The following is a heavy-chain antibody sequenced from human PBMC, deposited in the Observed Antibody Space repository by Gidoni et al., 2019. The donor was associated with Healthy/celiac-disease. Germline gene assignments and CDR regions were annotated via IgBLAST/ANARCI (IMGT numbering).Heavy chain of an antibody. Sequence: QVQLQESGPGLVKPSQTLSLTCTVSGGSIGSGSYYWSWIRQPAGKGLEWIGRIYTSGSTNYNPSLKIRVTISVDTSKNQFALKLSSVTAADTAVYYCARGYWGLYYYYYYMDVWGKGTTVTVSS. J-gene: IGHJ6*03. CDR3: ARGYWGLYYYYYYMDV. D-gene: IGHD7-27*01. CDR1: GGSIGSGSYY. V-gene: IGHV4-61*02. CDR2: IYTSGST.